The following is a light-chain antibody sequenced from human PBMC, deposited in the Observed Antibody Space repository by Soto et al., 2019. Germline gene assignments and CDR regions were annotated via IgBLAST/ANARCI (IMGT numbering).Light chain of an antibody. V-gene: IGLV2-14*01. CDR3: SSYTSSNTQV. J-gene: IGLJ3*02. CDR2: EVT. CDR1: SSVLSGYNY. Sequence: QSVLTQPASVSGSPGQSITISCTGTSSVLSGYNYVSWYQQHPGKAPKLMIYEVTNRPSGISNRFSGSKSGNTSSLTISGLQAEDEADYYCSSYTSSNTQVFGGGTKLTVL.